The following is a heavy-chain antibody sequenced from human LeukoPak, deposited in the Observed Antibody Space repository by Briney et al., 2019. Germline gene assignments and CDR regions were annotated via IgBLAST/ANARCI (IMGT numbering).Heavy chain of an antibody. CDR2: IYYSGST. J-gene: IGHJ4*02. D-gene: IGHD4-11*01. CDR1: GXSISNYY. Sequence: SETLSLTCSVSGXSISNYYWSWIPQPPGKGLEWIGYIYYSGSTNYNPSLKSRVTISIDTSKNQFSLKLSSVTAADTAVYFWARERTTGREFDYWGQATLGTVS. V-gene: IGHV4-59*01. CDR3: ARERTTGREFDY.